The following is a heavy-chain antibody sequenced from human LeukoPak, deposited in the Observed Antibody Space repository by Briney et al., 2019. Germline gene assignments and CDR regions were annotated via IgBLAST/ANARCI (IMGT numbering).Heavy chain of an antibody. CDR3: ARGIYDFWSGIGDNWFDP. CDR2: IYTSGST. V-gene: IGHV4-61*02. Sequence: SETLSLTCTVSGGSISSGSYYWSWIRQPAGKGLEWIGRIYTSGSTNYNPSLKSRVTISVDTSKNQFSLKLSSVTAADTAVYYCARGIYDFWSGIGDNWFDPWGQGTLVTVSS. CDR1: GGSISSGSYY. J-gene: IGHJ5*02. D-gene: IGHD3-3*01.